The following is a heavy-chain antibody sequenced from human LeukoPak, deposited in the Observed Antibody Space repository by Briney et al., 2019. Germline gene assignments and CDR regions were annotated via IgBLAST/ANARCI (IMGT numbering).Heavy chain of an antibody. D-gene: IGHD4-17*01. J-gene: IGHJ6*03. CDR1: GSTFTSYY. Sequence: ASVKVSCKASGSTFTSYYMHWVRRAPGQRLEWMGWISAYNGNTNYAQKLQGRVTMTTDTSTSTAYRELRSLRSDDTAVYYWARDSDDYGDYRSYYYMDVWGKGTTVTISS. CDR3: ARDSDDYGDYRSYYYMDV. V-gene: IGHV1-18*04. CDR2: ISAYNGNT.